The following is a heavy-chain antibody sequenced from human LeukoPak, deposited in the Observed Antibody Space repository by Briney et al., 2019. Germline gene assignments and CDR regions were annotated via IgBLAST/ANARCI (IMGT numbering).Heavy chain of an antibody. J-gene: IGHJ4*02. Sequence: SVTLSLTCTVSGGSISSYYWSWIPQPPGKGREWISYFYYSGSTNYNLSLESRVTISVDTSKNQFSLKLSSVTAADAAVYYCARGPVIPGNVEYFDYWGQGTLVSVSS. CDR2: FYYSGST. CDR1: GGSISSYY. CDR3: ARGPVIPGNVEYFDY. V-gene: IGHV4-59*12. D-gene: IGHD4-23*01.